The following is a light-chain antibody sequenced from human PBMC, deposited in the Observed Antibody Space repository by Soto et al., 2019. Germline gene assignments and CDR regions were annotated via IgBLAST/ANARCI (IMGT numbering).Light chain of an antibody. Sequence: EIVLTQSPGTLSLSPGERATLSCRASQSVSSSYLAWYQQKPGQAPRLLIYGASSRATGIPDRFSGSGSGTYFTLTISRLEPEDFAVYYCQQYGSSPTYTFGQGNKLEIK. V-gene: IGKV3-20*01. CDR3: QQYGSSPTYT. CDR1: QSVSSSY. J-gene: IGKJ2*01. CDR2: GAS.